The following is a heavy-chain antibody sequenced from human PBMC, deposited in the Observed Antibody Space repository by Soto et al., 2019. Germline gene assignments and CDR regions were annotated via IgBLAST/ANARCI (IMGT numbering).Heavy chain of an antibody. CDR1: GFTFSSYG. CDR2: ISYDGSNK. J-gene: IGHJ4*02. Sequence: PGGSLRLSCAASGFTFSSYGMHWVRQAPGKGLEWVAVISYDGSNKYYADSVKGRFTISRDNSKNTLYLQMYSLRAEDTAVYYCAKGYYYDSSGYLEDYWGQGTLVTVSS. CDR3: AKGYYYDSSGYLEDY. V-gene: IGHV3-30*18. D-gene: IGHD3-22*01.